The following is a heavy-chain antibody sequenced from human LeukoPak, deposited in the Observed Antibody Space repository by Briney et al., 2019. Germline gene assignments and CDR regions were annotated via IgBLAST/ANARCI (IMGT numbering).Heavy chain of an antibody. CDR1: GFTFSSYS. Sequence: GGSLRLSCAASGFTFSSYSMNWVRQAPGKGLEWVSYISSSSSTIYYADSVKGRFTISRDNAKNSLYLQMNSLRAEDTAVYYFSRYAVPYGGETGFDYWGQGTLVTVSS. CDR2: ISSSSSTI. J-gene: IGHJ4*02. CDR3: SRYAVPYGGETGFDY. D-gene: IGHD4-23*01. V-gene: IGHV3-48*01.